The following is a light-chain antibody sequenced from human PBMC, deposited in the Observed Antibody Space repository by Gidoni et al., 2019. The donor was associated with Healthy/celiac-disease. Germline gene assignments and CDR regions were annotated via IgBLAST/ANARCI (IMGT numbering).Light chain of an antibody. J-gene: IGKJ1*01. CDR3: QQYNSYSPT. CDR1: QSISSW. V-gene: IGKV1-5*01. Sequence: DIQMTQSPSTLSASVGDRVTITCRASQSISSWLAWYQQKPGKAPKLLIYDASSLESGVPSRFGGSGSGTEFTLTISSPQPDDFATYYCQQYNSYSPTFGQGTKVEIK. CDR2: DAS.